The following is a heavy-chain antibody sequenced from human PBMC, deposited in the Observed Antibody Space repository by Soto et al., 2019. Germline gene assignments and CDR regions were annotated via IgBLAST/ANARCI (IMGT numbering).Heavy chain of an antibody. V-gene: IGHV4-61*01. CDR3: ARTTAVPNSLRSRYFFDY. J-gene: IGHJ4*02. Sequence: SETLSLTCSVSGGSVSDKTYHWSWIRQPPGKRLEWIGYVYYSGTTNHNPSLKSRVTISVDLSKNQFSLRLSSVTTADTALYYCARTTAVPNSLRSRYFFDYWGQGTLVTVSS. CDR2: VYYSGTT. D-gene: IGHD4-17*01. CDR1: GGSVSDKTYH.